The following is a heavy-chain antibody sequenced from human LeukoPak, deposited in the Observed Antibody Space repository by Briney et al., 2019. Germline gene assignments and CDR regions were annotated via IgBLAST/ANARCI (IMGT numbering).Heavy chain of an antibody. CDR1: GFTFTDYA. D-gene: IGHD3-3*01. CDR3: AKVDEGRDFWSGYYYDAFDI. J-gene: IGHJ3*02. CDR2: ISRIGDTT. V-gene: IGHV3-23*01. Sequence: PGGSLRLSCTASGFTFTDYAMSWVRQTPGKGLEWVSAISRIGDTTYYADSVKGRFTISRDNSKNTLYLQMNSLRAEDTAVYYCAKVDEGRDFWSGYYYDAFDIWGQGTMVTVSS.